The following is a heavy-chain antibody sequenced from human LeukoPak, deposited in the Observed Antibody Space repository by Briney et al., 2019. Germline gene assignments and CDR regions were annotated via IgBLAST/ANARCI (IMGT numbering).Heavy chain of an antibody. CDR3: ARGYSSGSGVDY. D-gene: IGHD6-19*01. CDR2: INHSGST. Sequence: SETLSLTCAVYGGSFSGYYWSWIRQPPGKGLEWIGEINHSGSTNYNPSLKSRVTISVDTSKNQFSLKLSSVTAADTAIYYCARGYSSGSGVDYWGQGTLVTVSS. CDR1: GGSFSGYY. V-gene: IGHV4-34*01. J-gene: IGHJ4*02.